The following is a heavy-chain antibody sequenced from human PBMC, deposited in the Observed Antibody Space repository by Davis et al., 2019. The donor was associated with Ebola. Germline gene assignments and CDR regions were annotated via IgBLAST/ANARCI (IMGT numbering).Heavy chain of an antibody. CDR2: IRGSDVRT. CDR3: AKAGHCGNYCSFDS. J-gene: IGHJ4*02. D-gene: IGHD1-26*01. V-gene: IGHV3-23*01. Sequence: PGGSLRLSCAASGFTFSSYAMSWVRQAPGKGLEWVSAIRGSDVRTYYIHSVKGRFTISRDNSKNTLYLQMNSLRAEDTAVYYCAKAGHCGNYCSFDSWGQGTLLTVSS. CDR1: GFTFSSYA.